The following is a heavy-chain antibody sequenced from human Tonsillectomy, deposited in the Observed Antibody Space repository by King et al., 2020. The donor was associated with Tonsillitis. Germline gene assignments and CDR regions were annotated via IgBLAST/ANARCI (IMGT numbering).Heavy chain of an antibody. CDR3: ARDPYGDPLDY. D-gene: IGHD4-17*01. J-gene: IGHJ4*02. CDR2: IKQDGSDK. V-gene: IGHV3-7*04. CDR1: GFTFSNYY. Sequence: VQLVESGGGLVQPGGSLRLSCVASGFTFSNYYMSWVRQAPGKGLEWVANIKQDGSDKYYVDSVKGRFTISRDNAKNSLYLQMNSLRVEDTAVYYCARDPYGDPLDYWGQGTLVTVSS.